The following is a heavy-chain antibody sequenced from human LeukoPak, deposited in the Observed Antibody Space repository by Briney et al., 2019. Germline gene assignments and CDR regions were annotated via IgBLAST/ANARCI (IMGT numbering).Heavy chain of an antibody. CDR3: ARGGIGVEMATIRVDDAFDM. J-gene: IGHJ3*02. Sequence: PSETLSLTCTVSGGSISGYYRSWGRQPPGKGVGWVGDIYYSGGTNYNPSLKRRVTISVDTCKKQFSLKLSSVTAADTAVYYCARGGIGVEMATIRVDDAFDMGGQGTMATVSP. D-gene: IGHD5-24*01. CDR2: IYYSGGT. V-gene: IGHV4-59*01. CDR1: GGSISGYY.